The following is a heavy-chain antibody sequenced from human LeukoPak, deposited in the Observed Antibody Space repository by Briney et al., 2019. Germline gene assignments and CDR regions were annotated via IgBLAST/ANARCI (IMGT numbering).Heavy chain of an antibody. Sequence: PSETLSLTCAVYGGSFSGYYWSWLRQPPGKGLEWIGEINHSGSTNYNPSLKSRVTISVDTSKNQFSLKLSSVTAADTAVYYCASSRLGYCSSTSCYLAPYYMDVWGKGTTVTVSS. CDR1: GGSFSGYY. V-gene: IGHV4-34*01. J-gene: IGHJ6*03. CDR2: INHSGST. D-gene: IGHD2-2*01. CDR3: ASSRLGYCSSTSCYLAPYYMDV.